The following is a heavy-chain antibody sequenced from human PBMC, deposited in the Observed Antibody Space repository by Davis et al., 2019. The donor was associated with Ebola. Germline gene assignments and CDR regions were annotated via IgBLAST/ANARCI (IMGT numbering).Heavy chain of an antibody. CDR2: IIPILNIA. Sequence: SVKVSCKASRGTFSTYTFSWVRQAPGQGLEWMGRIIPILNIANYAQKSQGRVTITADKSTSTAYMEVSSLRSDDTAVYYCARDDRERTTMVRGVIMVDWGQGTLVTVSS. CDR1: RGTFSTYT. J-gene: IGHJ4*02. CDR3: ARDDRERTTMVRGVIMVD. V-gene: IGHV1-69*04. D-gene: IGHD3-10*01.